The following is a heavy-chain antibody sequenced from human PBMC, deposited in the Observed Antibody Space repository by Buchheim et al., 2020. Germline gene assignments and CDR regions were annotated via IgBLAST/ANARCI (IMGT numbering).Heavy chain of an antibody. CDR1: GFTFSSYG. V-gene: IGHV3-30*18. CDR3: AKGQWELQFDY. CDR2: ISYDGSNK. Sequence: QVQLVESGGGVVQPGRSLRLSCAASGFTFSSYGMHWVRQAPGKGLEWVAVISYDGSNKYYADSVKGRFTISRDNSKNTLYLQMNSLRAEDTAVHYCAKGQWELQFDYWGQGTL. J-gene: IGHJ4*02. D-gene: IGHD1-26*01.